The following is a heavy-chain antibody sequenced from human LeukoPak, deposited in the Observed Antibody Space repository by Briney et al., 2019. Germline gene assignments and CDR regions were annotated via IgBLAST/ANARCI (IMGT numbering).Heavy chain of an antibody. V-gene: IGHV3-48*03. CDR3: ARVYYYYGMDV. Sequence: GGSLRLSCAASGFTFSSYEMNWVRQAPGKGREWVSYISSSGSTIYYADSVKGRFTISRDNAKNSLYLQMNSLRAEDTAVYYCARVYYYYGMDVWGKGTTVTVSS. CDR1: GFTFSSYE. CDR2: ISSSGSTI. J-gene: IGHJ6*04.